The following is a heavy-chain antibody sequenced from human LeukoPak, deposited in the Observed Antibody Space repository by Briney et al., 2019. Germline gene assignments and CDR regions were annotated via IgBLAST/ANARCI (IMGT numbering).Heavy chain of an antibody. Sequence: GGSLRLSCAASGFNFRSYSMNWVRQAPGKGLEWVSSISSSSTYIYYAGSVKGRFTISRDNAKNSLYLQMNSLRAEDTAVYYCARDESNTWSTLEYWGQGTLVAVSS. CDR3: ARDESNTWSTLEY. D-gene: IGHD6-13*01. CDR2: ISSSSTYI. CDR1: GFNFRSYS. V-gene: IGHV3-21*01. J-gene: IGHJ4*02.